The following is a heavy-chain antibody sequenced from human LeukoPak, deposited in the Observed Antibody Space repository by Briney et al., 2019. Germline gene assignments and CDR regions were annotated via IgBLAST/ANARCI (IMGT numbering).Heavy chain of an antibody. J-gene: IGHJ3*02. CDR1: GGSFSSGSYY. CDR3: ARYDSSGYSAFDI. Sequence: SETLSLTCTVSGGSFSSGSYYWSWIRQPPGKGLEWIGEINHSGSTNYNPSLKSRVTISVDTSKNQFSLKLSSVTAADTAVYYCARYDSSGYSAFDIWGQGTMVTVSS. V-gene: IGHV4-61*01. D-gene: IGHD3-22*01. CDR2: INHSGST.